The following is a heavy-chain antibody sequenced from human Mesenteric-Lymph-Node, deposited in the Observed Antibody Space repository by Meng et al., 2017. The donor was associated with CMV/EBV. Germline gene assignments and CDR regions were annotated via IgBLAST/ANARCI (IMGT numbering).Heavy chain of an antibody. CDR1: GFSFSNFW. D-gene: IGHD2-2*01. J-gene: IGHJ4*02. CDR2: IKEDGTET. CDR3: ATRCSTNCYSDY. Sequence: GGSLRLSCVASGFSFSNFWMNWVRQAPGKGLEWVANIKEDGTETHYVDSVKGRFTISRDNGKKSLYLQMNSLRVEDTAVYYCATRCSTNCYSDYWGQGALVTVSS. V-gene: IGHV3-7*01.